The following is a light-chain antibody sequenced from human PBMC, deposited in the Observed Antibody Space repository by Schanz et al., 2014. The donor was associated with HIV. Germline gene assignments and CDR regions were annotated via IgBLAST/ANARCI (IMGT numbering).Light chain of an antibody. J-gene: IGLJ2*01. Sequence: QSVLTQPPSVSAAPGQKVTISCSGTIFNIGNNYVSWYHHLPGSAPKLLISGNNNRPSGVPDRFSGSKSGTSASLTISGLQSDDEADYYCATWDITLNGPVFGGGTKLTVL. CDR2: GNN. CDR3: ATWDITLNGPV. CDR1: IFNIGNNY. V-gene: IGLV1-44*01.